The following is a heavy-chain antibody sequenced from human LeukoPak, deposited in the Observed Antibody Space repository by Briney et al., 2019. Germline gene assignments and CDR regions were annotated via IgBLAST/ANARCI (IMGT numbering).Heavy chain of an antibody. Sequence: ASVKVSCKASGYTFTGYYMHWVRQAPGQGLEWMGWISAYNGNTNYAQKLQGRVTMTTDTSTSTAYMELSSLRSDDTAIYYCARGRPESPFDPWGQGTLVTVSS. CDR2: ISAYNGNT. CDR3: ARGRPESPFDP. J-gene: IGHJ5*02. D-gene: IGHD1-1*01. V-gene: IGHV1-18*04. CDR1: GYTFTGYY.